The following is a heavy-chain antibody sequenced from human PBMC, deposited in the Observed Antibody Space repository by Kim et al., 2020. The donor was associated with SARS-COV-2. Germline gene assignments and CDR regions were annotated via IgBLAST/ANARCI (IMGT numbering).Heavy chain of an antibody. CDR2: IYPGDSDT. CDR3: ARLDRGYCSSTSCYVRGSNYYYYGMDV. J-gene: IGHJ6*02. CDR1: GYSFTSYW. D-gene: IGHD2-2*01. V-gene: IGHV5-51*01. Sequence: GESLKISCKGSGYSFTSYWIGWVRQMPGKGLEWMGIIYPGDSDTRYSPSFQGQVTISADKSISTAYLQWSSLKASDTAMYYCARLDRGYCSSTSCYVRGSNYYYYGMDVWGQGTTVTVSS.